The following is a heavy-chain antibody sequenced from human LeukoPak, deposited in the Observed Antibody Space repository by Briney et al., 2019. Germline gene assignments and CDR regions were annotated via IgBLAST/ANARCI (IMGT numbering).Heavy chain of an antibody. CDR2: MNPNSGNT. CDR3: ARGGESWFGELLYWFDP. CDR1: GYTFTSYD. J-gene: IGHJ5*02. V-gene: IGHV1-8*01. D-gene: IGHD3-10*01. Sequence: ASVKVSCKASGYTFTSYDINWARQATGQGLEWMGWMNPNSGNTGYAQKFQGRVTMTRNTSISTAYMELSSLRSEDTAVYYCARGGESWFGELLYWFDPWGQGTLVTVSS.